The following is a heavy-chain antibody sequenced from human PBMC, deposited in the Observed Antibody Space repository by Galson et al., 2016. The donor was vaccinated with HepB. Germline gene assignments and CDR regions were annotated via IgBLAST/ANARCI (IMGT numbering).Heavy chain of an antibody. Sequence: SVKVSCKASGYTFTNYGITWVRQAPGQGLEWIGWISAYNGNTNYAQKFQGRVSMTTDTSTSTAYMALRSLSSDDTAKYYCARDQLINYDILTGTYYYSGMDVWGQGTTGTVSS. CDR2: ISAYNGNT. CDR1: GYTFTNYG. CDR3: ARDQLINYDILTGTYYYSGMDV. V-gene: IGHV1-18*01. D-gene: IGHD3-9*01. J-gene: IGHJ6*02.